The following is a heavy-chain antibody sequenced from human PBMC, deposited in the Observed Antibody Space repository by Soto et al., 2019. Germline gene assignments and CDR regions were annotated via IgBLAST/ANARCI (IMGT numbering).Heavy chain of an antibody. CDR3: AKTSYYDSSGYYAY. V-gene: IGHV3-23*01. D-gene: IGHD3-22*01. Sequence: RLSCAASGFTFSSYAMSWVRQAPGKGLEWVSAISGSGGSTYYADSVKGRFTISRDNSKNTLYLQMNSLRAEDTAVYYCAKTSYYDSSGYYAYWGQGTLVTVSS. CDR2: ISGSGGST. CDR1: GFTFSSYA. J-gene: IGHJ4*02.